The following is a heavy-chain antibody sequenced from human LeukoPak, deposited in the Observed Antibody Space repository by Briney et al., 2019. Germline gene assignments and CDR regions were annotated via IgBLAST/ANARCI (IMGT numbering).Heavy chain of an antibody. D-gene: IGHD2-15*01. V-gene: IGHV4-4*02. CDR3: ATNLVGDAFDI. CDR1: GGSISSSNW. CDR2: IYHSGST. J-gene: IGHJ3*02. Sequence: PSGTLSLTCAVSGGSISSSNWWSWVRQPPGKGLERIGEIYHSGSTNYNPSLKSRVTISVDTSKNQFSLKLSSVTAADTAVYYCATNLVGDAFDIWGQGTMVTV.